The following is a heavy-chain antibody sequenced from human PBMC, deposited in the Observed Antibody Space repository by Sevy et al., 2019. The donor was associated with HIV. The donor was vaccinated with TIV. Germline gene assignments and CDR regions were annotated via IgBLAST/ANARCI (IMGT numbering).Heavy chain of an antibody. V-gene: IGHV1-24*01. CDR3: ATEQITMVQGTNGMDV. CDR2: FDPEDGET. Sequence: ASVKVSCKVSGYTLTELSMHWVRQAPGKGLEWMGGFDPEDGETIYAQKFQGRVTMTEDTSTDTAYMELSSLRSEDTAVYYCATEQITMVQGTNGMDVWGQGTTVTVSS. J-gene: IGHJ6*02. D-gene: IGHD3-10*01. CDR1: GYTLTELS.